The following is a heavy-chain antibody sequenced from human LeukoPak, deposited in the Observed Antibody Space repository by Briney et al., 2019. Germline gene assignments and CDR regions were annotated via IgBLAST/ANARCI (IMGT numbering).Heavy chain of an antibody. CDR2: IYYSGST. V-gene: IGHV4-39*01. D-gene: IGHD5-12*01. CDR3: ARHYSGYDLYFDY. CDR1: GVSISSSSYY. Sequence: SETLSLTCTVSGVSISSSSYYWGWIRQPPGKGLEWIGSIYYSGSTYYNPSLKSRFTISVDTSKNQFSLKLSSVTAADTAVYYCARHYSGYDLYFDYWGQGTLVTVSS. J-gene: IGHJ4*02.